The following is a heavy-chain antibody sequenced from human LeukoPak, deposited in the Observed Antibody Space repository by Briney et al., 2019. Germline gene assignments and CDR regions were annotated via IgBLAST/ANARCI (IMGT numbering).Heavy chain of an antibody. Sequence: SLRLSCAPSGFTFDDYAMHWVREAPGRGLESVSGISWNSGSIGYADSVKGRFTISRDNAKNSLYLQMNSLRAEDTALYYCAKDIGSAATYYFDYWGQGTLVTVSS. CDR2: ISWNSGSI. D-gene: IGHD6-13*01. V-gene: IGHV3-9*01. CDR3: AKDIGSAATYYFDY. CDR1: GFTFDDYA. J-gene: IGHJ4*02.